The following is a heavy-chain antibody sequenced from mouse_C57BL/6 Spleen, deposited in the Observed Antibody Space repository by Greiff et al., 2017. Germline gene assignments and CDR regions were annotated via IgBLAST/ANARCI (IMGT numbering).Heavy chain of an antibody. Sequence: QVQLKESGPGLVQPSQSLSITCTVSGFSLTSYGVHWVRQSPGKGLEWLGVIWSGGSTDYNAAFISRLSISKDNSKSQVFFKMNSLQADDTAIYYCASPVITTVVPFAYWGQGTLVTVSA. CDR3: ASPVITTVVPFAY. J-gene: IGHJ3*01. CDR1: GFSLTSYG. D-gene: IGHD1-1*01. CDR2: IWSGGST. V-gene: IGHV2-2*01.